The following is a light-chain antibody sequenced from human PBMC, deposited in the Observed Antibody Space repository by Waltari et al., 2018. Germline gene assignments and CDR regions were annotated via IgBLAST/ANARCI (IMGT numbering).Light chain of an antibody. CDR2: DND. V-gene: IGLV1-40*01. J-gene: IGLJ3*02. CDR3: QSYDSGQWV. Sequence: QSVLTQPPSVSGAPGQRVTISCPGSSSNIGAGSDVHWYQQFSGTAPKPLIFDNDNRPSGVPDRFSGSRSGTSAYLAITGLQTDDEADYFCQSYDSGQWVFGGGTKVTVL. CDR1: SSNIGAGSD.